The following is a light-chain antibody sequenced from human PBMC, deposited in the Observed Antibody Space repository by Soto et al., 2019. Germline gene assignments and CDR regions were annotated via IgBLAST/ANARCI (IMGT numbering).Light chain of an antibody. V-gene: IGKV1D-16*01. CDR3: QQYNNYPLT. CDR2: AAS. Sequence: DIQMTQSPSSLTASVGDRVTITCRASQDINTWLAWHQQKPDKAPKSLIFAASKLQSGVPSRFSRSGSGTDFTLTIISLQPEDFATYYCQQYNNYPLTFGGGTKVE. J-gene: IGKJ4*01. CDR1: QDINTW.